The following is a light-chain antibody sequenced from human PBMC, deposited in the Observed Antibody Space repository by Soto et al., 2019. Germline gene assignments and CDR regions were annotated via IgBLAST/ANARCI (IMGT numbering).Light chain of an antibody. Sequence: DIQMTQSPSSLSASVGDRVTITCRASQSITNYLNWYQQKPGKAPKLLIYAASILQSGVPSRFSGSGSGTDFTLTINSLQPEDFATYYCQQTYSPLSITFGQGTRLEIK. J-gene: IGKJ5*01. CDR1: QSITNY. CDR3: QQTYSPLSIT. CDR2: AAS. V-gene: IGKV1-39*01.